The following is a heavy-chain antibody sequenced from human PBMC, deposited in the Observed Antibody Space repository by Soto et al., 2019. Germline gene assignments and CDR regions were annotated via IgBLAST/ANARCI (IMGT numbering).Heavy chain of an antibody. J-gene: IGHJ4*02. Sequence: PGGSLRLSCSASGFTFSSYAMHWVRQAPGKGXXXXXXXXXXXXXXXXXXXXXXRFTISRDNSKNTLYLQMSSLRAEDTAVYYCVKAPNCSSTSCYTFDYWGQGTLVTVSS. CDR3: VKAPNCSSTSCYTFDY. V-gene: IGHV3-64D*06. D-gene: IGHD2-2*02. CDR2: XXXXXXXX. CDR1: GFTFSSYA.